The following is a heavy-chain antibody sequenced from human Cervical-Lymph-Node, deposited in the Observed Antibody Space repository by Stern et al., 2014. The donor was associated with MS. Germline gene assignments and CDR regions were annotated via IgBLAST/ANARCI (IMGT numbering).Heavy chain of an antibody. CDR3: ARDPGGYFHGMDV. D-gene: IGHD3-10*01. CDR2: ISGHNGNT. J-gene: IGHJ6*02. V-gene: IGHV1-18*01. Sequence: QVQLVQSGAEVKKPGASVKVSCKTSGYTFSTYGITWVRQATGQGPEWMGWISGHNGNTNFAERFQGRLTMTTDTSTRTAYMELRSLRYDDTAVYFCARDPGGYFHGMDVWGQGTTVTVSS. CDR1: GYTFSTYG.